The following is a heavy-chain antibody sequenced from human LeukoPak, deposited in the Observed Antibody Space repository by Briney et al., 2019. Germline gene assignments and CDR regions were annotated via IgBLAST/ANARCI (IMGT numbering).Heavy chain of an antibody. V-gene: IGHV4-4*02. CDR1: GGSISSSNW. Sequence: ETLSLTCAVSGGSISSSNWWSRVRQPPGKGLEWIGEIYHSGSTNYNPSLKSRVTISVDKSKNQFSLKLSSVTAADTAVYYCARGGHNYDILTGYYRDYWGQGTLVTVSS. CDR2: IYHSGST. D-gene: IGHD3-9*01. CDR3: ARGGHNYDILTGYYRDY. J-gene: IGHJ4*02.